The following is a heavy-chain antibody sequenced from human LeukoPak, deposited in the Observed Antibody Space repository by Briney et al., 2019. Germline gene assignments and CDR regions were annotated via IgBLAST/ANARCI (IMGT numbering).Heavy chain of an antibody. V-gene: IGHV3-23*01. CDR1: GFTFSSYA. J-gene: IGHJ5*02. CDR2: ISGSGGST. D-gene: IGHD3-10*01. Sequence: GGSLRLSCAAPGFTFSSYAMSWVRQAPGKGLEWVSAISGSGGSTYYADSVKGRFTISRDNSKNTLYLQMNSLRAEDTAVYYCAKDAELLWFINWFDPWGQGTLVTVSS. CDR3: AKDAELLWFINWFDP.